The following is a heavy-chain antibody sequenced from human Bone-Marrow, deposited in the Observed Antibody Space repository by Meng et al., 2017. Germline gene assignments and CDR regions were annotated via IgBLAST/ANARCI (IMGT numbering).Heavy chain of an antibody. V-gene: IGHV3-21*01. CDR2: ISSSSSYI. CDR1: GFTFSSYS. CDR3: ARDPGYSSSWLGTYCYYGMDV. J-gene: IGHJ6*02. Sequence: GESLKISCAASGFTFSSYSMNWVRQAPGKGLEWVSSISSSSSYIYYADSVKGRFTISRDNAKNSLYLQMNSLRAEDTAVYYCARDPGYSSSWLGTYCYYGMDVWGPGTTVTVSS. D-gene: IGHD6-13*01.